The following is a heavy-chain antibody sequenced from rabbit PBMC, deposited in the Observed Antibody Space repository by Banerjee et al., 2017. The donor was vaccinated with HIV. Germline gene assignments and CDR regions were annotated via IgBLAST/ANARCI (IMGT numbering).Heavy chain of an antibody. CDR3: ARTRAGSIYLLTL. CDR1: GFDFSSSYW. CDR2: IYAGSGST. Sequence: QSLEESGGDLVKPGASLTLTCTASGFDFSSSYWISWVRQAPGKGLEWIACIYAGSGSTWYATWAKGRFTISKTSSTTVDLKMTSLTAADTATYFCARTRAGSIYLLTLWGPGTLVTVS. D-gene: IGHD8-1*01. V-gene: IGHV1S40*01. J-gene: IGHJ4*01.